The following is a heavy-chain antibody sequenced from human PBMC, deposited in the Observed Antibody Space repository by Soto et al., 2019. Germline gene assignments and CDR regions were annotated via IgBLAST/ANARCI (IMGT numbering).Heavy chain of an antibody. CDR3: ARDEARPLGY. V-gene: IGHV3-66*01. Sequence: GGSLRLSCAASGFTVSSNYMSWVRQAPGKGLEWVSVIYSGGSTYYADSVKGRFTISRDNVENSLNLQMNSLRAEDAALYYCARDEARPLGYWGQGTLVTVSS. D-gene: IGHD6-6*01. CDR1: GFTVSSNY. J-gene: IGHJ4*02. CDR2: IYSGGST.